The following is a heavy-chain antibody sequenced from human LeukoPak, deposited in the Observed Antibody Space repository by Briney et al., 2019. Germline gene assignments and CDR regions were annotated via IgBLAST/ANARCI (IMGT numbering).Heavy chain of an antibody. CDR3: ASAIYYDYVWGSYRNSAFDY. Sequence: SETLSLTCAVYGGSFSGYYWSWIRQPPGKGLEWIGEINHSGSTNYNPSLKSRVTISVDTSKNQFSLKRSSVTAADTAVYYCASAIYYDYVWGSYRNSAFDYWGQGTLVTVSS. CDR2: INHSGST. V-gene: IGHV4-34*01. D-gene: IGHD3-16*02. CDR1: GGSFSGYY. J-gene: IGHJ4*02.